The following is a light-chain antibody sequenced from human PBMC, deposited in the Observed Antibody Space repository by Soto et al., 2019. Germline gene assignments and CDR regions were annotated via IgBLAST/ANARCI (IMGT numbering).Light chain of an antibody. J-gene: IGKJ4*01. CDR2: DAS. V-gene: IGKV1-5*01. CDR1: QSISSW. Sequence: DLQMTQSPSTLSASVGDRVTITCRASQSISSWLAWYQQKPGKAPKLLIYDASSLESGVPSRFSGSGSRTEFPPTISSLQPADFALYYCQQYNSSPLTFGGGTKVEIK. CDR3: QQYNSSPLT.